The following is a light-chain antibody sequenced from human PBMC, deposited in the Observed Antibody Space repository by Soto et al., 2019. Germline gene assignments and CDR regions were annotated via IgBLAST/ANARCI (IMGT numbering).Light chain of an antibody. Sequence: EIVLTQSPATLSLSPGERATLSCKASQSVSSYLAWYQQKPCQAPRHLIYDASNRATGIPARFSGSGSGTDFTLTISSLEPEDFAVYYCQQRSNWPITFGQGTRLENK. V-gene: IGKV3-11*01. CDR2: DAS. CDR3: QQRSNWPIT. J-gene: IGKJ5*01. CDR1: QSVSSY.